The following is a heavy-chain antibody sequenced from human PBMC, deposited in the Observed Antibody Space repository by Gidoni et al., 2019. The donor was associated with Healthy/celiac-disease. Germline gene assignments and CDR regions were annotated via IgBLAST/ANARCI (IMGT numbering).Heavy chain of an antibody. CDR3: AREGGYYYDSSGYPDY. Sequence: QVQLVQSGAEVKKPGASVKVSCKASGYTFTSYAMHWVRQAPGQRLGWMGWINAGNGNTKYSQKFRGRVTITRNTSASTAYMELSSLRSEDTAVYYCAREGGYYYDSSGYPDYWGQGTLVTVSS. CDR2: INAGNGNT. J-gene: IGHJ4*02. D-gene: IGHD3-22*01. CDR1: GYTFTSYA. V-gene: IGHV1-3*01.